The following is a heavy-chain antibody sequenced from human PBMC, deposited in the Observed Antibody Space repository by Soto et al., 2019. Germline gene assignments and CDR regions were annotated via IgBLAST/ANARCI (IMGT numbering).Heavy chain of an antibody. D-gene: IGHD3-10*01. CDR1: GFTFSSYG. CDR2: ISYDGSNN. J-gene: IGHJ3*02. V-gene: IGHV3-30*18. Sequence: SQRVCYAASGFTFSSYGMHWVRQTPGKWLELVADISYDGSNNYYADSVKGRFTISRDNSKNTLYLQMNSLRAEDTAVYYCAKALLLWFGELGWDAFDIWGQGTMVTVSS. CDR3: AKALLLWFGELGWDAFDI.